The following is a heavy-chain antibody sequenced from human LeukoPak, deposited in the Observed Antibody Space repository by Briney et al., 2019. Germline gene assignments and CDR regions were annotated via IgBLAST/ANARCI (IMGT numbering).Heavy chain of an antibody. V-gene: IGHV4-31*03. CDR3: ARVDGDGYNIPDY. CDR2: IEYSGST. J-gene: IGHJ4*02. D-gene: IGHD5-24*01. CDR1: GGSISNGGYY. Sequence: PSQTLSLTCTVSGGSISNGGYYWSWIRQHPGKGLEWIGYIEYSGSTYYNPSLKSRVTISVDTSKNQFSLKLSSVTAADTAVYYCARVDGDGYNIPDYWGQGTLVTVSS.